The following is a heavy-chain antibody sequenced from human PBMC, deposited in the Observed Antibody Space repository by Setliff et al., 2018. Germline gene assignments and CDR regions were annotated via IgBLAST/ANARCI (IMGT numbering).Heavy chain of an antibody. J-gene: IGHJ4*02. CDR3: ARTGTYRYFDS. Sequence: PSETLSLTCTVSGFSINSGTHFWGWIRQPPGKGLEWIGRIHYSGNTYYNASLKSRLTISVDTSKNQFPLKLRSVTAADTAVYYCARTGTYRYFDSWGQGTLVTVSS. CDR1: GFSINSGTHF. CDR2: IHYSGNT. V-gene: IGHV4-39*01. D-gene: IGHD1-1*01.